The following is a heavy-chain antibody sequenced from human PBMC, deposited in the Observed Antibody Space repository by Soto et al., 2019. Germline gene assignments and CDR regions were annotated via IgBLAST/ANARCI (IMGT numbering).Heavy chain of an antibody. CDR2: IVPMFDAA. J-gene: IGHJ5*02. D-gene: IGHD3-10*01. V-gene: IGHV1-69*01. CDR1: GDTFSTSS. Sequence: QAQLVQSGAEVKKPGSSVKVSCKASGDTFSTSSITWVRQAPGQGLEWMGGIVPMFDAADYAQKFQGRVTITADELTSTAYLGLSSLRSDDTAIYYCATIGERSWFDPWGQGTLVIVSS. CDR3: ATIGERSWFDP.